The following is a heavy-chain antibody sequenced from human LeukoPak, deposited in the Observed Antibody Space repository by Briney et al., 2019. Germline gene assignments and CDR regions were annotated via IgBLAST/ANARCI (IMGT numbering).Heavy chain of an antibody. J-gene: IGHJ4*02. CDR3: ASTKVDYYYDSSGYYDFDY. Sequence: PSETLSLTCTVSGGSISSYYWSWIRQPPGKGLEWIGYIYYANTNYNPSLKSRVTISVDTSKNQFSLKLSSVTAADTAVYYCASTKVDYYYDSSGYYDFDYWGQGTLVTVSS. D-gene: IGHD3-22*01. CDR1: GGSISSYY. V-gene: IGHV4-59*08. CDR2: IYYANT.